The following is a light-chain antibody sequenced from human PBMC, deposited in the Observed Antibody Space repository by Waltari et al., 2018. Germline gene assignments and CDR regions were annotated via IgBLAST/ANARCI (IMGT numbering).Light chain of an antibody. Sequence: SFELTQPPSLSVSPGQTARITCYGDALSKQYAHWHQQRPGLAPVLVIYKDSERPSGIPGRVSGPSSGTTVTLTISGVQAEDEADDYCQSADSSGSVVFGGGTKLTVL. V-gene: IGLV3-25*03. CDR1: ALSKQY. CDR3: QSADSSGSVV. CDR2: KDS. J-gene: IGLJ2*01.